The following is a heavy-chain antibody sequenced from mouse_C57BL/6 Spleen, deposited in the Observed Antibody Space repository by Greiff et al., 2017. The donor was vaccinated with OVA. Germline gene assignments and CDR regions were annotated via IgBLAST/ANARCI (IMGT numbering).Heavy chain of an antibody. CDR1: GFNITDYY. CDR2: IDPEDGDT. J-gene: IGHJ4*01. D-gene: IGHD2-1*01. Sequence: VQLQQSGAELVKPGASVKLSCTASGFNITDYYMHWVKQRPEQGLEWIGRIDPEDGDTKYAPKFPGKATITADTSSNTAYLQLSSLTSEDAAVYYCARPFNYGNSLDYWGQGTSGTVSS. CDR3: ARPFNYGNSLDY. V-gene: IGHV14-2*01.